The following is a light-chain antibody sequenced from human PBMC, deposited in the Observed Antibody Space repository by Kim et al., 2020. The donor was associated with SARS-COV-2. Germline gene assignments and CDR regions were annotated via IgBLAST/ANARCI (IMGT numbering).Light chain of an antibody. Sequence: EILMTQSPATLSVSPGERATLSCRASQSVGSNLAWYQQKPGQAPRLLIYDTSTRATGIPARFSGSGSGTEFTLSISSLRSEDFAVYYCQHYNNWPPITFGPGTKVDIK. V-gene: IGKV3-15*01. CDR2: DTS. CDR1: QSVGSN. CDR3: QHYNNWPPIT. J-gene: IGKJ3*01.